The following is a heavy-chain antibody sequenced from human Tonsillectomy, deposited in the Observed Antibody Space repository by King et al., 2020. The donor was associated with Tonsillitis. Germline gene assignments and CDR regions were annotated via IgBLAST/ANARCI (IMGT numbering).Heavy chain of an antibody. V-gene: IGHV1-2*02. D-gene: IGHD5-18*01. CDR2: IDPNRGGT. CDR3: ARTGTTAMVNWFDP. Sequence: VQLVESGAEVKKPGASVKVSCKASGYTFTGYYMHWVRQAPGQGLEWMGWIDPNRGGTNYAQKFQGRVTMTRDKSISTAYMELSRLRSDDTAVYYCARTGTTAMVNWFDPWLQGTLVTVSS. CDR1: GYTFTGYY. J-gene: IGHJ5*02.